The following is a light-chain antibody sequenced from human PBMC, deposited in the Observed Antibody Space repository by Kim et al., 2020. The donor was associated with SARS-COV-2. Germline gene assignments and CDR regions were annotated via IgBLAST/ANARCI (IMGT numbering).Light chain of an antibody. J-gene: IGLJ3*02. CDR3: ASWDDRLSAQV. CDR2: RNH. Sequence: GQSVTISYSESASNIGNNLVDWYPQLPGATPNLLLYRNHEQPSGVPDRISGSKSGTSASLAISGLRAEDEAAYYCASWDDRLSAQVFGGGTQLTVL. CDR1: ASNIGNNL. V-gene: IGLV1-47*01.